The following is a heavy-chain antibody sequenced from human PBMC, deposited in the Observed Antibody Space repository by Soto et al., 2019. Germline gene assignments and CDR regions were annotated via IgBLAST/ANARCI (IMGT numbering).Heavy chain of an antibody. V-gene: IGHV3-23*01. CDR3: AKLTYGDPVDY. CDR2: INSSGGTT. CDR1: GFTFSKYA. D-gene: IGHD4-17*01. Sequence: EVQLLESGGGLVQPGGSLRLSCAASGFTFSKYAMNWVRQAPGKGLEWVSTINSSGGTTSYADSVKGRFTISRDNFENTLYLQMNRLRAEDTAVYYCAKLTYGDPVDYWGQGTLVTVSS. J-gene: IGHJ4*02.